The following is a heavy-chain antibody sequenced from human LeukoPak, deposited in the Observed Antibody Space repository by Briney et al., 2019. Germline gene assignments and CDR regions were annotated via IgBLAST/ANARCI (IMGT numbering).Heavy chain of an antibody. CDR3: AKGGGDYYDSSGYY. V-gene: IGHV3-23*01. CDR2: ISGSGAKT. J-gene: IGHJ4*02. CDR1: GFTFSTYA. Sequence: GGSLRLSCAASGFTFSTYAMNWVRQAPGKGLEWVSAISGSGAKTYYADFVKGRFTISRDNSKNTLYLQMNSLRAEDTAVYYCAKGGGDYYDSSGYYWGQGTLVTVSS. D-gene: IGHD3-22*01.